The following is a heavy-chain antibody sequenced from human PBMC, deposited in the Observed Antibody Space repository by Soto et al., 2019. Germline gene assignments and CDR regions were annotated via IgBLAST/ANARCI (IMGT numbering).Heavy chain of an antibody. V-gene: IGHV1-69*04. J-gene: IGHJ5*02. CDR2: IIPILGIA. Sequence: ASVKVSCKASGGTFSSYTISWVRQAPGQGLEWMGRIIPILGIANYAQKFQGRVTITADKSTSTAYMELSSLRSEDTAVYYCARDGWGHFNQWLPLQGWFDPWGQGTLVTVSS. CDR3: ARDGWGHFNQWLPLQGWFDP. CDR1: GGTFSSYT. D-gene: IGHD6-19*01.